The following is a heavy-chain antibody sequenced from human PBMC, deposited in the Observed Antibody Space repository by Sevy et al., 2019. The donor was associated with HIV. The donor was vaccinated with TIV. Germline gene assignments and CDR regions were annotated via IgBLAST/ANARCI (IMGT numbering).Heavy chain of an antibody. CDR1: GFTFSSYE. D-gene: IGHD3-10*01. J-gene: IGHJ6*02. Sequence: GGSLRLSCAASGFTFSSYEMNWVRQAPGKGLEWVSYISSSGSTIYYADSVKGRFTISRDNAKNSLYLQMNSLRAEDTAVYYCARDIWFGELISNYGMDVWGQWTTVTVSS. V-gene: IGHV3-48*03. CDR3: ARDIWFGELISNYGMDV. CDR2: ISSSGSTI.